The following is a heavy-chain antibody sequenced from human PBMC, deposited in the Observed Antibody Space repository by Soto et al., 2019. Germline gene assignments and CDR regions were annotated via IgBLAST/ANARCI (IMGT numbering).Heavy chain of an antibody. CDR2: ITGTSAFT. CDR3: ERDNLAFQGAFDL. J-gene: IGHJ4*02. CDR1: GFVVSDFQ. V-gene: IGHV3-21*01. D-gene: IGHD3-16*01. Sequence: XGSLRLSFAASGFVVSDFQFNWVRQAPGGGLEWLSSITGTSAFTEYAESIEGRFTISRDNPNKLLFLHMDNLRPEDTAVYYCERDNLAFQGAFDLWGQRTLVTVSS.